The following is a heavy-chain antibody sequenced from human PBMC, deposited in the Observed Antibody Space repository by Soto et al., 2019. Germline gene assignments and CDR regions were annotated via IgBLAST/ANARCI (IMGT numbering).Heavy chain of an antibody. Sequence: QVQVVESGGGVVQPGRSLRLFCAASGFSLSSYGMHWVRQAPGKGLEWVAVISFDGTDKYYVDSVKGRFTISRDNSKNTLDLQMNSLTSEDTAVYYCAKDRRSSAYYVYYGMDVWGQGTTVTVSS. CDR2: ISFDGTDK. V-gene: IGHV3-30*18. J-gene: IGHJ6*02. D-gene: IGHD3-22*01. CDR1: GFSLSSYG. CDR3: AKDRRSSAYYVYYGMDV.